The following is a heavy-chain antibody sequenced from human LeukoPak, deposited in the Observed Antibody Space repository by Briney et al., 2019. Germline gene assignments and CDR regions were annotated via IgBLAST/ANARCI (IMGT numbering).Heavy chain of an antibody. D-gene: IGHD6-19*01. CDR3: ARRAVAAQWGWFDP. CDR2: INPSDAST. V-gene: IGHV5-51*01. CDR1: GYSFTSYW. Sequence: GESLKISCKGSGYSFTSYWIGWVRQMPGKGLEWMGIINPSDASTRYSPSFQGQVTISADKSISTAYLQWSSLKASDTAMYYCARRAVAAQWGWFDPWGQGTLVTV. J-gene: IGHJ5*02.